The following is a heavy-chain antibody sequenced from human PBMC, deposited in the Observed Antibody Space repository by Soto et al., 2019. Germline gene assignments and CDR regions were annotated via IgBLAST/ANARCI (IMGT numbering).Heavy chain of an antibody. CDR1: GGSISSGGYY. CDR3: ARDRLRPILGSSRDSSSWALDY. CDR2: IYYSGST. D-gene: IGHD6-13*01. V-gene: IGHV4-31*03. Sequence: LSLTCTVSGGSISSGGYYWSWIRQHPGKGLEWIGYIYYSGSTYYNPSLKSRVTISVDTSKNQFSLKLSSVTAADTAVYYCARDRLRPILGSSRDSSSWALDYWGQGTLVTVSS. J-gene: IGHJ4*02.